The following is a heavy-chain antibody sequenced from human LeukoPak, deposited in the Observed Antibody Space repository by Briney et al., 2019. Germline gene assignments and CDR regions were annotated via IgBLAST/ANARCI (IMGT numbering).Heavy chain of an antibody. D-gene: IGHD2-2*01. Sequence: PSETLSLTCAVYGGSFSGYYWSWIRQPPGKGLEWIGEINHSGSTNYNPSLKSRVTVSGDTSKNQFSLKLSAVTAADTAVYYCARVPGGYCSSTSCYSYWFDPWGQGTLVTVSS. CDR2: INHSGST. J-gene: IGHJ5*02. CDR1: GGSFSGYY. CDR3: ARVPGGYCSSTSCYSYWFDP. V-gene: IGHV4-34*01.